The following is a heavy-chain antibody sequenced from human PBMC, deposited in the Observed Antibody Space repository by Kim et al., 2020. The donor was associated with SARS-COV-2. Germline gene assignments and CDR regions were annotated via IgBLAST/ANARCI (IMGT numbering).Heavy chain of an antibody. D-gene: IGHD3-9*01. CDR3: ARDSYYDILTGSPSFYGMDV. Sequence: GGSLRLSCAASGFTFNNYWMSWVRQAPGKGLEWVANIKQDGSEKYYVDSGRGRFTISRENAKNSLHLQMNSLRDDDTAVYYCARDSYYDILTGSPSFYGMDVWGQGTTVTVSS. CDR1: GFTFNNYW. CDR2: IKQDGSEK. V-gene: IGHV3-7*03. J-gene: IGHJ6*02.